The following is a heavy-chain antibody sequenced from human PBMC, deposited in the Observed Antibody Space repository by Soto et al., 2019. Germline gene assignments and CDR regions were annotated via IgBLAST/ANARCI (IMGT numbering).Heavy chain of an antibody. Sequence: PSETLSLTCTVSGGSISSYYWSWIRQPPGKGLEWIGYIYHSGSTSYNPSLKSRVTISVDTSKNQFSLNLSSVTAADTAVYYCARQREWLFHPYFDYWGQGTLVTVS. CDR2: IYHSGST. V-gene: IGHV4-59*08. CDR1: GGSISSYY. D-gene: IGHD3-3*01. J-gene: IGHJ4*02. CDR3: ARQREWLFHPYFDY.